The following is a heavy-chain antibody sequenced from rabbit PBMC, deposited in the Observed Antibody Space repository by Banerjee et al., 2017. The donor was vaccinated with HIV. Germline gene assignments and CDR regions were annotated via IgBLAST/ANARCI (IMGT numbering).Heavy chain of an antibody. CDR1: GFDLSNYYY. D-gene: IGHD1-1*01. CDR2: IYATSSGST. CDR3: ARDDTYVSSSGYWDL. Sequence: QEQLEESGGDLVKPEGSLTLTCKASGFDLSNYYYMSWVRQAPGKGLEWIGCIYATSSGSTYYANWAKGRFTISKTSSTTVTLQMTSLTAADTATYFCARDDTYVSSSGYWDLWGPGTLVTVS. J-gene: IGHJ4*01. V-gene: IGHV1S45*01.